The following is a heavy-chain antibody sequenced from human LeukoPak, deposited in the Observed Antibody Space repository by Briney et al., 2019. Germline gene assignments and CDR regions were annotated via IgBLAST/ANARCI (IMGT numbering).Heavy chain of an antibody. CDR1: GGSFSGYY. CDR2: INHSGST. Sequence: KPSETLSHTCAVYGGSFSGYYWSWIRQPPGKGLEWIGEINHSGSTNYNPSLKSRVTISVDTSKNQFSLKLSSVTAADTAVYYCARGLDYYYYYGMDVWGQGTTVTVSS. CDR3: ARGLDYYYYYGMDV. J-gene: IGHJ6*02. V-gene: IGHV4-34*01.